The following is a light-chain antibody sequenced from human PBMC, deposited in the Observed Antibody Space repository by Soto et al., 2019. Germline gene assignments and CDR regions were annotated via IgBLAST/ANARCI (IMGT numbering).Light chain of an antibody. J-gene: IGKJ2*01. CDR2: GAS. V-gene: IGKV3-20*01. CDR3: QRDGSSPPHT. CDR1: QSVRNNY. Sequence: EIGLTQSPGTLSLSPGEGATLSCRASQSVRNNYLAWYQQKPGQAPRLLISGASRRATGIPDRFSGSGSGTDFTLTISRLESEDFAVYYCQRDGSSPPHTFGQGTKLE.